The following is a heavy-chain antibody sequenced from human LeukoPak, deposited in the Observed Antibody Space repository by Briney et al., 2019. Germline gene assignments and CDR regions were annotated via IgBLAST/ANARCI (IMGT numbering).Heavy chain of an antibody. J-gene: IGHJ4*02. CDR3: AKAIPFRAGYDSSGYYHEFYFDY. CDR2: ISGSGGST. V-gene: IGHV3-23*01. D-gene: IGHD3-22*01. Sequence: PGGSLRLSCAASGFTFSSYAMSWVRQAPGKGLEWVSAISGSGGSTYYADSVKGRFTISRDNSKNTLYLQMNSLRAEDTAVHYCAKAIPFRAGYDSSGYYHEFYFDYWGQGTLVTVSS. CDR1: GFTFSSYA.